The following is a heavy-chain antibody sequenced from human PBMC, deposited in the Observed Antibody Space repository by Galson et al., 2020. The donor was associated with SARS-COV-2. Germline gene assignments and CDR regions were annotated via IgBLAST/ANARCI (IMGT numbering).Heavy chain of an antibody. V-gene: IGHV4-34*01. CDR1: GWSFSGYY. D-gene: IGHD1-26*01. CDR3: ARWGGATTGNDAFDI. CDR2: INHSGST. J-gene: IGHJ3*02. Sequence: SETLSLTCAVYGWSFSGYYWSWIRQPPGKGLEWIGEINHSGSTNYNPSLKSRVTISVDTTKNQFSLKLSSVTAADTAVYYCARWGGATTGNDAFDIWGQGTMVTVSS.